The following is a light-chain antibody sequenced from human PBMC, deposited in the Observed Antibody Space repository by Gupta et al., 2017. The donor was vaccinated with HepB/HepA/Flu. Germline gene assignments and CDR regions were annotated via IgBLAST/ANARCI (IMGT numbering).Light chain of an antibody. CDR3: KQRLQIPGT. CDR1: QSRLQSNGDNF. Sequence: DIVMTQSPLSLPVTHGEPASISCRSSQSRLQSNGDNFLDWYLQKPGQAPQVLIYLGSNRASGVPDRFSGSGSGTDFTLKISRVEAEDVGVYYCKQRLQIPGTFGRGTKVEIK. V-gene: IGKV2-28*01. CDR2: LGS. J-gene: IGKJ1*01.